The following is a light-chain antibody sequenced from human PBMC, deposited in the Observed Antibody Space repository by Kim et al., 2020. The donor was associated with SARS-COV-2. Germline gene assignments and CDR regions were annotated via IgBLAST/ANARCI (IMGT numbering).Light chain of an antibody. CDR1: TGAVTSGYY. CDR3: LLYYGGVWV. Sequence: PGGTVTFTCASSTGAVTSGYYPSWFQQKPGQVPRALIYSANNRHSWTPARFSGSLFGGKAALTLSGVQPEDEAEYYCLLYYGGVWVFGGGTQLTVL. V-gene: IGLV7-43*01. J-gene: IGLJ3*02. CDR2: SAN.